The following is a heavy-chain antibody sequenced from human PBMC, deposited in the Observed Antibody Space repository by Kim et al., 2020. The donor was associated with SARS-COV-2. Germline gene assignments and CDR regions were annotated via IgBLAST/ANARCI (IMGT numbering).Heavy chain of an antibody. CDR2: IIPIFGTA. J-gene: IGHJ4*02. CDR3: ARVAQKKRAGGDFDY. CDR1: GGTFSSYA. Sequence: SVKVSCKASGGTFSSYAISWVRQAPGQGLEWMGGIIPIFGTANYAQKFQGRVTITADESTSTAYMELSSLRSEDTAVYYCARVAQKKRAGGDFDYWGQGTLVTVSS. V-gene: IGHV1-69*13. D-gene: IGHD3-10*01.